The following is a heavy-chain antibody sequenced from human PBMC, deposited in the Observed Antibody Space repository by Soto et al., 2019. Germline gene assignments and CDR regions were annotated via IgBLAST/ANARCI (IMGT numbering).Heavy chain of an antibody. CDR1: GFTFSNAW. Sequence: GGSLRLSCAASGFTFSNAWMSWVRQAPGKGLEWVGRIKSKTDGGTTDYAAPVKGRFTISRDDSKNTLYLQMNSLKTEDTAVYYCTTDPVATISSVPYWGQGTLVTVSS. CDR2: IKSKTDGGTT. V-gene: IGHV3-15*01. D-gene: IGHD5-12*01. CDR3: TTDPVATISSVPY. J-gene: IGHJ4*02.